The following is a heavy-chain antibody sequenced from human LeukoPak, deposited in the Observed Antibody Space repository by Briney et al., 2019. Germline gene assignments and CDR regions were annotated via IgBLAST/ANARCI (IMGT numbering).Heavy chain of an antibody. CDR3: ATESLEREYYSRAFDI. Sequence: APVKVSCKVSGYTLTELSINWVRQAPRTGLKWWGGFDPEDAETIYAQKFQGRVTMTEDTSTDTAYMELSSLRSEDTAVYYCATESLEREYYSRAFDICGQGTMVTVSS. V-gene: IGHV1-24*01. CDR2: FDPEDAET. J-gene: IGHJ3*02. D-gene: IGHD3-10*01. CDR1: GYTLTELS.